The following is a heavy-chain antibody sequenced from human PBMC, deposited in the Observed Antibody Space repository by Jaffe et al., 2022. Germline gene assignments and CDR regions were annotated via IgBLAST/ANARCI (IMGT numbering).Heavy chain of an antibody. CDR3: ARDHIRHYYDYIWGSYRHQTSYYYYMDV. CDR1: GFTFSSYS. J-gene: IGHJ6*03. V-gene: IGHV3-21*01. Sequence: EVQLVESGGGLVKPGGSLRLSCAASGFTFSSYSMNWVRQAPGKGLEWVSSISSSSSYIYYADSVKGRFTISRDNAKNSLYLQMNSLRAEDTAVYYCARDHIRHYYDYIWGSYRHQTSYYYYMDVWGKGTTVTVSS. CDR2: ISSSSSYI. D-gene: IGHD3-16*02.